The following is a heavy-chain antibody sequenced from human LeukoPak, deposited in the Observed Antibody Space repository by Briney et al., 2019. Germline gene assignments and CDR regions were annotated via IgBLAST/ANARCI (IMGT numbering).Heavy chain of an antibody. D-gene: IGHD3-3*01. J-gene: IGHJ4*02. V-gene: IGHV3-21*01. CDR3: ARDYDFWSGFSSNYFDY. CDR2: ISSTSSLI. CDR1: GFNISSYT. Sequence: GGSLRLSCAASGFNISSYTIHWVRQAPGKGLEWVSSISSTSSLIFYADSTRGRFIISRDNAKNSLYLQMNSLRAEDTAVYYCARDYDFWSGFSSNYFDYWGQGTLVTVSS.